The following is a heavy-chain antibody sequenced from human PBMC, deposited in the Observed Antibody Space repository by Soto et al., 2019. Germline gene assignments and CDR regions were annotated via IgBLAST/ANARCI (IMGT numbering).Heavy chain of an antibody. D-gene: IGHD4-17*01. V-gene: IGHV3-23*01. J-gene: IGHJ6*02. Sequence: GRPLRVWWGAAEGNCGSYGGSWIRQDKRKGLEWVSGISGPGTITYYADSVKGRFTISRDNSKNTLFLEMNSLGAEDTAVHYCAKDRCGDAPYGMDVWGQGTTVTVSS. CDR2: ISGPGTIT. CDR1: EGNCGSYG. CDR3: AKDRCGDAPYGMDV.